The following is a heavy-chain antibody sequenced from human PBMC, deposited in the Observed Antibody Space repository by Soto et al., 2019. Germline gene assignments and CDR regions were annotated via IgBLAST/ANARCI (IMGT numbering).Heavy chain of an antibody. D-gene: IGHD1-1*01. CDR1: GYTFTSHD. V-gene: IGHV1-3*01. CDR2: INAGNGNT. J-gene: IGHJ6*02. Sequence: GASVKVSCKASGYTFTSHDMHWVRQAPGQRLEWMGWINAGNGNTKYSQKFQDRVTITRDTSATTAYMELSSLRSEDTAVYYCARAVLDPNWNYYYYYGMDVWGQGTTVTVSS. CDR3: ARAVLDPNWNYYYYYGMDV.